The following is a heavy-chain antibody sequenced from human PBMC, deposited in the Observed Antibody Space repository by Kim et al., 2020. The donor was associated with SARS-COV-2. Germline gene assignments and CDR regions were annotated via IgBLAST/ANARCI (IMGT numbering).Heavy chain of an antibody. V-gene: IGHV3-23*01. Sequence: GHSPYYADYGRGRFTISRDNSGNTLYLQMSDLRADDTAIYFCAKGDFYLDYWGQGTQVTVSS. D-gene: IGHD1-26*01. CDR3: AKGDFYLDY. CDR2: GHSP. J-gene: IGHJ4*02.